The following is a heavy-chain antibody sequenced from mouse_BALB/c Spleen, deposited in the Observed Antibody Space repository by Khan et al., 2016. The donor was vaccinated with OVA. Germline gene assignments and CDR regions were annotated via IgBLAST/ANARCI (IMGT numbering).Heavy chain of an antibody. V-gene: IGHV1-7*01. J-gene: IGHJ2*01. Sequence: VQLVESGAELAKPGASVKMSCKASGYTFTTYWMHWVKQRHGQGLEWIGYINPTSGYTDYNEKFKDRATLSADKSSSTAYMQLSSLTSEDSAVYYCTRDRIDYWGQGTTLTVSS. CDR1: GYTFTTYW. CDR3: TRDRIDY. CDR2: INPTSGYT.